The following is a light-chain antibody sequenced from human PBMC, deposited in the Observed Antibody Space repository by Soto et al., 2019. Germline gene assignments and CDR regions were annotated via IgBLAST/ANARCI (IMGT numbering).Light chain of an antibody. Sequence: QSVLTQPASVSGSPGQSITISCTGSSSDIGDYNFVSWYQQHPGKAPKLMIYEVNNRPSGVSNRFSGSQSGNTASLTISGLQAEDEADYYCSSYTGSTTLVFGGGTKLTVL. CDR3: SSYTGSTTLV. J-gene: IGLJ3*02. V-gene: IGLV2-14*01. CDR2: EVN. CDR1: SSDIGDYNF.